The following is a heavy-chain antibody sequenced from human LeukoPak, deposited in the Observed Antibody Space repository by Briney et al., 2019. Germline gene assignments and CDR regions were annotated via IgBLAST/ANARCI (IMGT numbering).Heavy chain of an antibody. CDR1: GFTFSNYG. V-gene: IGHV3-33*01. Sequence: QPGGSLRLSCAASGFTFSNYGIHWVRQAPGKGLEWVAVIWYDGSNTYYADSVKGRFAISRDNSKNTLYLQMSRLRAEDTAVYYCARARGSGSYYGHDYYYYYYMDVWGQGTTVTVSS. D-gene: IGHD3-10*01. CDR3: ARARGSGSYYGHDYYYYYYMDV. CDR2: IWYDGSNT. J-gene: IGHJ6*03.